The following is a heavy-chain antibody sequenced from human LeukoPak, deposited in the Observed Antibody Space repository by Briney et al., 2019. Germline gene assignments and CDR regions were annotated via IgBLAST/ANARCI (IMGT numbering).Heavy chain of an antibody. V-gene: IGHV4-59*01. D-gene: IGHD3-10*01. Sequence: PSETLSLTCTVSGGSMSTYYWSWIRQSPGKGLEWIGYIYYSGSTSYNPSLKSRLTISIDTSKTQFYLKLSSVTAADTAVYYCARVVYSGSWGYFDYWGQGILVIVSS. CDR2: IYYSGST. J-gene: IGHJ4*02. CDR3: ARVVYSGSWGYFDY. CDR1: GGSMSTYY.